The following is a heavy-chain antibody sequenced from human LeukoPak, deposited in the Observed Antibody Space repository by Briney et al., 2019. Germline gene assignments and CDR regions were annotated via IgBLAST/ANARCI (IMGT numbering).Heavy chain of an antibody. CDR1: GFTFSSYW. D-gene: IGHD5-18*01. J-gene: IGHJ4*02. V-gene: IGHV3-7*01. CDR3: ARKGFSFGYAY. Sequence: GGSLRLSCAASGFTFSSYWMSWVRQAPGKGLQWVASIKEDGSETYYVDSVKGRFTISRDNAKNSLYLQMNSLRTEDTAVYFCARKGFSFGYAYWGQGTLVTVSS. CDR2: IKEDGSET.